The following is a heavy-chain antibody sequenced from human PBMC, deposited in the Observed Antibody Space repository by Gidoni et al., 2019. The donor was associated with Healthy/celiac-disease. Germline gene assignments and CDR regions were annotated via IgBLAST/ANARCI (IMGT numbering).Heavy chain of an antibody. Sequence: QMQLVQSGPEVKKPGTSVKVSCKASGFTFTSSAMQWVRQARGQRLEWIGWIVVGSDNTNYAQKFQERVSITRDMSTSTAYMELSSLRSEDTAVYYCAAALVADYDILTGYYGAFDIWGQGTLVTVSS. CDR3: AAALVADYDILTGYYGAFDI. D-gene: IGHD3-9*01. V-gene: IGHV1-58*02. CDR2: IVVGSDNT. J-gene: IGHJ3*02. CDR1: GFTFTSSA.